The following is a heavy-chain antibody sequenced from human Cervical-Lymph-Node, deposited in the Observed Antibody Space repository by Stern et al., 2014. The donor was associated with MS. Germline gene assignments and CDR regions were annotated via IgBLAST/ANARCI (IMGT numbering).Heavy chain of an antibody. CDR2: INWNSDSI. V-gene: IGHV3-9*01. J-gene: IGHJ4*02. CDR1: GFLFDDYA. CDR3: AKDTQMAVAGGGFDY. D-gene: IGHD6-19*01. Sequence: EVQLVESGGGLVQPGRSLRLSCAASGFLFDDYAMPWVRQAPGKGLECVSGINWNSDSIGYADSVKGRFTISRDNAKNSLYLQMNSLRAEDTALYYCAKDTQMAVAGGGFDYWGQGTLVTVSS.